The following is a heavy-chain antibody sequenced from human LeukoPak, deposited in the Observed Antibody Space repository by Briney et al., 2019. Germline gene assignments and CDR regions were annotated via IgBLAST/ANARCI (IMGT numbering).Heavy chain of an antibody. V-gene: IGHV1-2*02. Sequence: GASVKVSCKASGYTFTGYYMHWVRQAPGQGLEWMGWINPNSGGTNYAQKFQGRVTMTRDTSISTAYMELSRLRSDDTAVYYCARASGYDYVWGSYRLDYWGQGTLVTVSS. J-gene: IGHJ4*02. D-gene: IGHD3-16*02. CDR1: GYTFTGYY. CDR2: INPNSGGT. CDR3: ARASGYDYVWGSYRLDY.